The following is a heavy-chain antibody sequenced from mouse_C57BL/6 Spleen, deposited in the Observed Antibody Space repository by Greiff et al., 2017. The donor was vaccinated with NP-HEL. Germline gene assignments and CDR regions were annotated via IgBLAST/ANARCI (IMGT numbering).Heavy chain of an antibody. J-gene: IGHJ2*01. CDR1: VYTFTSYW. Sequence: QVQLQQPGAELVKPGASVKLSCKASVYTFTSYWMHWVKQRPGQGLEWIGMIHPNSGSTNYNEKFKSKATLTVDKSSSTAYMQLSSLTSEDSAVYYCARGGDGYYVDYWGQGTTLTVSS. D-gene: IGHD2-3*01. CDR3: ARGGDGYYVDY. CDR2: IHPNSGST. V-gene: IGHV1-64*01.